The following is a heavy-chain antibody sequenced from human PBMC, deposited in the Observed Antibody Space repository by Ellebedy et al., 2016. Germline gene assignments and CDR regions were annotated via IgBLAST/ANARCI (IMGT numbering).Heavy chain of an antibody. CDR3: VREMDGYKKFDY. CDR1: GYSFTSYG. V-gene: IGHV1-46*01. J-gene: IGHJ4*02. CDR2: INPRDTRT. Sequence: ASVKVSCKASGYSFTSYGINWVRQAPGQGLEWMGQINPRDTRTKYAQKFQGRVTVTTDTSTSTVYMEMSSLRSEDTAVYFCVREMDGYKKFDYWGQGTLVTVSS. D-gene: IGHD5-24*01.